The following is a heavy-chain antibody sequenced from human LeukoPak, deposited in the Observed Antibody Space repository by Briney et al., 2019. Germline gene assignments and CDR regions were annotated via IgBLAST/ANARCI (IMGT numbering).Heavy chain of an antibody. CDR3: ARIRITAGYFDY. V-gene: IGHV2-70*01. J-gene: IGHJ4*02. CDR2: LDWDDDK. CDR1: GFSLSTTGMC. D-gene: IGHD1-20*01. Sequence: SGPALVKPPQRLTLTCIFPGFSLSTTGMCVSWILQPPGKALESLAPLDWDDDKYYSTSLKTRLTISKDTSKNQVVLTMTNMDPVDTATYYCARIRITAGYFDYWGQGTLVTVSS.